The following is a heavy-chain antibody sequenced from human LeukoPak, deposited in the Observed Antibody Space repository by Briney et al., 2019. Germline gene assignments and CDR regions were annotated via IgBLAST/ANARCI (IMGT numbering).Heavy chain of an antibody. Sequence: SETLSLTCAVYSGSFSGYYWSWIRQPPGKGLEWIGEINHSGSTNYNPSLKSRVTISVDTSKNQFSLKLSSVTAADTAVYYCARDRLSGSYTGRFDYWGQGTLVTVSS. J-gene: IGHJ4*02. V-gene: IGHV4-34*01. CDR1: SGSFSGYY. CDR3: ARDRLSGSYTGRFDY. D-gene: IGHD1-26*01. CDR2: INHSGST.